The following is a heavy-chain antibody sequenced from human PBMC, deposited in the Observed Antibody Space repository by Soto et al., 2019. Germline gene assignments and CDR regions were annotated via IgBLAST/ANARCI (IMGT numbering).Heavy chain of an antibody. D-gene: IGHD2-15*01. CDR1: GFTFSNYA. V-gene: IGHV3-23*01. CDR2: ISASGDST. Sequence: GESLKISCAASGFTFSNYAMNWVRQPPGKGLEWVSVISASGDSTFYADSVKGRFTISRDNSRNTLYVQMNSLRAGDTATYYCATSYSDYDGGDRRNIVVASAIVSWGHGTLVTVSS. CDR3: ATSYSDYDGGDRRNIVVASAIVS. J-gene: IGHJ5*01.